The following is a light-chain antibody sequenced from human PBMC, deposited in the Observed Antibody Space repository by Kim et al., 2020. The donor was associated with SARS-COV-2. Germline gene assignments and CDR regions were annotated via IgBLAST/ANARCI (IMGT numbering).Light chain of an antibody. V-gene: IGKV1-39*01. CDR2: GAS. CDR1: QSISSY. J-gene: IGKJ4*01. CDR3: QPSYSTPLT. Sequence: DIQMTQSPSSLSAFVGDRVTITCRASQSISSYLNWYQQKPGKAPKLLIYGASSLQSGVPSRFSGSGSGTDFTLTISSLQPEDFATYYCQPSYSTPLTFGWGTKVEIK.